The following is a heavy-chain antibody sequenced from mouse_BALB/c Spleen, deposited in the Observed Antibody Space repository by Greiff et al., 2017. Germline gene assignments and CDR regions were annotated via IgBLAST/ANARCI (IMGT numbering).Heavy chain of an antibody. CDR1: GFTFSSYA. Sequence: EVQVVESGGGLVKPGGSLKLSCAASGFTFSSYAMSWVRQSPEKRLEWVAEISSGGSYTYYPDTVTGRFTISRDNAKNTLYLEMSSLRSEDTAMYYCARSYGNYVAWFAYWGQGTLVTVSA. CDR3: ARSYGNYVAWFAY. V-gene: IGHV5-9-4*01. J-gene: IGHJ3*01. CDR2: ISSGGSYT. D-gene: IGHD2-1*01.